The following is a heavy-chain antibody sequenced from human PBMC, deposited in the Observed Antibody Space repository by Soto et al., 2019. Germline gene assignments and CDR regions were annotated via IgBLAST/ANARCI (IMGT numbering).Heavy chain of an antibody. D-gene: IGHD6-13*01. CDR1: GGSISSYY. Sequence: SETLSLTCTVSGGSISSYYWSWIRQPPGKGLEWIGYIYYSGSTNYNPSLKSRVTISVDTSKNQFSLKLSSVTAADTAVYYCARDRKIGSSLGNYYYYGMDVWGQGTTVTVSS. V-gene: IGHV4-59*01. CDR3: ARDRKIGSSLGNYYYYGMDV. J-gene: IGHJ6*02. CDR2: IYYSGST.